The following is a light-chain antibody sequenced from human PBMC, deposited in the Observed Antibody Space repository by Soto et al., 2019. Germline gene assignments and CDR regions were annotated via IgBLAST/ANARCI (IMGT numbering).Light chain of an antibody. J-gene: IGLJ3*02. CDR3: QSYGSSSLWA. CDR1: SGSIASNY. Sequence: NFMLTQPHSVSESPGKTVTISCTGSSGSIASNYVQWYQQRPGSAPAIVIYEDNQRPSGVPDRFSASIDSSSNSASLTISGLKTEDEADYYCQSYGSSSLWAFGGGTKLTVL. CDR2: EDN. V-gene: IGLV6-57*02.